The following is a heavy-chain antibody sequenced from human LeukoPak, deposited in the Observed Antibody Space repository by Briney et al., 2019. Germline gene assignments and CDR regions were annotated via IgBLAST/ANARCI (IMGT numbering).Heavy chain of an antibody. CDR2: ISSSSSYI. V-gene: IGHV3-21*01. CDR3: ARDSGWLLAAFDI. CDR1: GFTFSSYS. J-gene: IGHJ3*02. Sequence: PGGSLRLSCAASGFTFSSYSMNWVRQAPGKGLEWVSSISSSSSYIYYADSVKGRFTISRDNAKNSLYLQMNSLRAEDTAVYYCARDSGWLLAAFDIWGQGTMVTVSS. D-gene: IGHD6-19*01.